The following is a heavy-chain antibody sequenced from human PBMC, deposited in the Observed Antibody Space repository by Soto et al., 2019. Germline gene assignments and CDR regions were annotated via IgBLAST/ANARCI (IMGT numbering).Heavy chain of an antibody. CDR1: GFTFSDYY. CDR3: PRQGKYSIGWYLLDY. J-gene: IGHJ4*02. D-gene: IGHD6-19*01. CDR2: ISSSGSTI. V-gene: IGHV3-11*01. Sequence: GGSLRLSCAASGFTFSDYYMSWIRQAAGKGLEWGSYISSSGSTIYYADSVKGRFTISRDNANNSLYLQMNTLRAEDTALYYCPRQGKYSIGWYLLDYWGQGTLVTVSS.